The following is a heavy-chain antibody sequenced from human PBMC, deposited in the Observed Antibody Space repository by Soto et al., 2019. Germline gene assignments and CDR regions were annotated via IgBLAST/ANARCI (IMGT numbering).Heavy chain of an antibody. J-gene: IGHJ6*02. CDR2: ISSSSSYI. V-gene: IGHV3-21*01. CDR3: ARVGVWSGKLYGMDV. D-gene: IGHD3-3*01. Sequence: EVQLVESGGGLVKPGGSLRLSCAASGFTFSSYSMNWVRQAPGKGLEWVSSISSSSSYIYYADSVKGRFTISRDNAKNSLYLQMNSLRAEDTAVYYCARVGVWSGKLYGMDVWGQGTTVTVSS. CDR1: GFTFSSYS.